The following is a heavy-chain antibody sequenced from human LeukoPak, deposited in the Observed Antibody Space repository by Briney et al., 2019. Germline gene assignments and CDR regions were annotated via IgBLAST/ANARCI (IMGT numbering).Heavy chain of an antibody. V-gene: IGHV1-69*04. CDR2: IIPILGIA. CDR3: ASLYCSSTSCYTWVDY. D-gene: IGHD2-2*02. J-gene: IGHJ4*02. CDR1: GGTFSSYA. Sequence: ASVKVSCKASGGTFSSYAISWVRQAPGQGLEWMGRIIPILGIANYAQKFQGRVTITADKSTSTAYMELSSLRSEDTAVYYCASLYCSSTSCYTWVDYWGQGTLVTVSS.